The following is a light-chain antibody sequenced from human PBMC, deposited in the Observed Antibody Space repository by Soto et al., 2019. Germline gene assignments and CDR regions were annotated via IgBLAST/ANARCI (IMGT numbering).Light chain of an antibody. J-gene: IGLJ1*01. Sequence: QSVLTQPASVSGSPGQSITISCTGSSSDVGGHNYVSWYQQHPGNAPKLMIYEVTKRPSGVSNRFSGSKPGNTASLTISGLQAEDEADYYCSSYTFTSTLYVFGTGTKVTVL. CDR3: SSYTFTSTLYV. CDR1: SSDVGGHNY. V-gene: IGLV2-14*01. CDR2: EVT.